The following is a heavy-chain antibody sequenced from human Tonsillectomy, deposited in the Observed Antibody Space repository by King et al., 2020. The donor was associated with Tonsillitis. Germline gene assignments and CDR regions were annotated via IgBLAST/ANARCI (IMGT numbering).Heavy chain of an antibody. V-gene: IGHV1-18*04. CDR1: GYSFTTYG. CDR2: ISTYNGNT. CDR3: ARGAIDHGDFRGFAS. Sequence: QLVQSGAEVKKPGASVKVSCKASGYSFTTYGISWVRQAPGQRLEWMGWISTYNGNTNYAQKIQGRVTMTTDTSTSTAYMELRSLRSDDTAVYYCARGAIDHGDFRGFASWGQGTLVTVSS. J-gene: IGHJ4*02. D-gene: IGHD4-17*01.